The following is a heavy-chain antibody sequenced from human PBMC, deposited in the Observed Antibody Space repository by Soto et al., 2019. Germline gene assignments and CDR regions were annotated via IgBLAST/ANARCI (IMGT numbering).Heavy chain of an antibody. J-gene: IGHJ3*02. CDR2: MNPNSGNT. D-gene: IGHD3-16*01. CDR3: ARDEFGAFDI. V-gene: IGHV1-8*01. Sequence: ASVKVSCKASGYTFTSFDINWVRQATGQGLEWMGWMNPNSGNTGYAQKLQGRVTMTTDTSTSTAYMELRSLRSDDTAVYYCARDEFGAFDIWGQGTMVTVSS. CDR1: GYTFTSFD.